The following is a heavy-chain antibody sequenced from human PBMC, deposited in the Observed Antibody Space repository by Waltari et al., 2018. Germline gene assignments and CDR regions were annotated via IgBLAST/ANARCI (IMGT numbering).Heavy chain of an antibody. J-gene: IGHJ4*02. CDR3: AKVVVAAAIDY. Sequence: QVQLQESGPGLVKPSETLSLTCAVSGYSISSGYYLGWIRQPPGKGLEWIGSIYHSGSTYYNPSLKSRVTISVDTSKNQFSLKLSSVTAADTAVYYCAKVVVAAAIDYWGQGTLVTVSS. CDR1: GYSISSGYY. D-gene: IGHD2-15*01. CDR2: IYHSGST. V-gene: IGHV4-38-2*01.